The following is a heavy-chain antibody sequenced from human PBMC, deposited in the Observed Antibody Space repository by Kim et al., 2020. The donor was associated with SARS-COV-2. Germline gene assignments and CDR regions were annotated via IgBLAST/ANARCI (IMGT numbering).Heavy chain of an antibody. Sequence: GGSLRLSCAASGFSFSNYWMSWVRQAPGKGLEWVANIKPDGREKNYVDSVKGRFTISRDNAKSSLYLQMNFLTADDTAVFYCARGGYSNFDFWGQGTRVT. V-gene: IGHV3-7*01. CDR1: GFSFSNYW. D-gene: IGHD4-4*01. CDR2: IKPDGREK. J-gene: IGHJ4*02. CDR3: ARGGYSNFDF.